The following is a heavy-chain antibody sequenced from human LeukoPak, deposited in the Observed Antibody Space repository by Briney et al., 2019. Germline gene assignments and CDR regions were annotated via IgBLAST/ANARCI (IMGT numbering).Heavy chain of an antibody. Sequence: KTGGSLRLSCTVSGFTVSSNSMSWVRQAPGKGLVWVSRINSDGSSTIYADSVKGRFTISRDNAKNALYLQMNSLRADDTAVYYCARGGVYSTSAVDYWGQGTLVTVSS. D-gene: IGHD6-6*01. CDR1: GFTVSSNS. CDR3: ARGGVYSTSAVDY. CDR2: INSDGSST. J-gene: IGHJ4*02. V-gene: IGHV3-74*01.